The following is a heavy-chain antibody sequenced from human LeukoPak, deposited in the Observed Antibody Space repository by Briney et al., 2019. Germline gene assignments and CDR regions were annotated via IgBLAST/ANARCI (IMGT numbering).Heavy chain of an antibody. D-gene: IGHD1-26*01. Sequence: SETLSLTCTVSGGSISSYYWSWIRQPAGKGLEWIGRIYTSGSTNYNPSLKSRVTISVDTSKNQFSLKLSSVTAADTAVYYCARDRIVGATGGNWFDPWGQGTLVTVSS. CDR3: ARDRIVGATGGNWFDP. CDR1: GGSISSYY. J-gene: IGHJ5*02. CDR2: IYTSGST. V-gene: IGHV4-4*07.